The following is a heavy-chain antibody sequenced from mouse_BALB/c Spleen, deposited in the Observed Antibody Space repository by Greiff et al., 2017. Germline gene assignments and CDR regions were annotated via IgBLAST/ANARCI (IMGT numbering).Heavy chain of an antibody. CDR2: ISYSGST. Sequence: EVQLVESGPSLVKPSQTLSLTCSVTGDSITSGYWNWIRKFPGNKLEYMGYISYSGSTYYNPSLKSRISITRDTSKNQYYLQLNSVTTEDTATYYCARSPYDPYYAMDYWGQGTSVTVSS. J-gene: IGHJ4*01. CDR1: GDSITSGY. D-gene: IGHD2-3*01. V-gene: IGHV3-8*02. CDR3: ARSPYDPYYAMDY.